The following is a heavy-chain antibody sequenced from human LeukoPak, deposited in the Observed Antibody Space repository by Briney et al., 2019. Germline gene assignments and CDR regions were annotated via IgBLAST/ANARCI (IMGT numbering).Heavy chain of an antibody. CDR3: AISGLGFGEFRGLDY. D-gene: IGHD3-10*01. J-gene: IGHJ4*02. CDR2: ISYDGNNK. CDR1: GFTFSNYG. Sequence: AGRSLRLSYAASGFTFSNYGLHWVRQAPGEGLEWVAVISYDGNNKYYTDSVKGRFTISRDNSKNTLYLQMNSLRAEGTAVYYCAISGLGFGEFRGLDYWGQGTLVTVSS. V-gene: IGHV3-30*03.